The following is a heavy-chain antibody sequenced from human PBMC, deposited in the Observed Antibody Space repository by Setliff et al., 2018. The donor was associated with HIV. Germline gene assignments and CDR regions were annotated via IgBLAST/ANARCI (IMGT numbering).Heavy chain of an antibody. CDR1: GGSFSGYY. D-gene: IGHD3-22*01. Sequence: PSETLSLTCAVYGGSFSGYYWSWIRQPPGKGLEWIGEINHSGSTNYNPSLKSRVTISVDMSKNQFSLNLRSVTAADTAVYYCAIGAVIVPRSGAFDIWGQGTMVTVSS. J-gene: IGHJ3*02. CDR3: AIGAVIVPRSGAFDI. V-gene: IGHV4-34*01. CDR2: INHSGST.